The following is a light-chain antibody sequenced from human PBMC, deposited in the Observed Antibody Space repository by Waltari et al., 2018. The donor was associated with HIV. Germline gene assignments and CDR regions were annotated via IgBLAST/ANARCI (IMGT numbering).Light chain of an antibody. CDR3: QVWDSSSDHTRV. CDR2: DDS. Sequence: SYVLTQPPSVSVAPGQTARITCGGDNIGRKRVHWYQQKPGQAPVLVVYDDSDRPSGIPERFSGSNSGNTATLTISRVEAGDEADYYCQVWDSSSDHTRVFGGGTKLTVL. J-gene: IGLJ2*01. CDR1: NIGRKR. V-gene: IGLV3-21*02.